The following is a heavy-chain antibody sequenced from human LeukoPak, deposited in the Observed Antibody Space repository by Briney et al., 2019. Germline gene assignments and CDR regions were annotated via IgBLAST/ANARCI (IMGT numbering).Heavy chain of an antibody. CDR1: GYSFTSYW. CDR2: IWPDDSDK. D-gene: IGHD5-24*01. Sequence: GESLKISCKGSGYSFTSYWIGWERQVPGKGLEWMGLIWPDDSDKRYSPSFQGQVTISADKSISTAYLQWSSLKASDTAMYYCARQGKDGYRVVDYWGQGTLVTVSS. J-gene: IGHJ4*02. V-gene: IGHV5-51*01. CDR3: ARQGKDGYRVVDY.